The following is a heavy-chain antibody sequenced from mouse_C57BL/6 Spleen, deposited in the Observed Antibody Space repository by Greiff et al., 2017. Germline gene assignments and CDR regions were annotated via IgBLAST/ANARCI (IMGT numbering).Heavy chain of an antibody. CDR3: ARANLAMDY. V-gene: IGHV5-4*03. CDR1: GFTFSSYA. D-gene: IGHD4-1*01. CDR2: ISDGGSYT. Sequence: DVMLVESGGGLVKPGGSLKLSCAASGFTFSSYAMSWVRPTPEKRLEWVATISDGGSYTYYPDNVKGRFTISRDNAKNNLYLQMSHLKSEDTAMYYCARANLAMDYWGQGTSVTVSS. J-gene: IGHJ4*01.